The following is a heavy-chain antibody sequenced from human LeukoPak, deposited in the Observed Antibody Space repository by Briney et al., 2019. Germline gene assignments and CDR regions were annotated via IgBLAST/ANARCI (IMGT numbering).Heavy chain of an antibody. CDR3: ARGVEYSYGYLLVVGDY. CDR2: IYYSGST. Sequence: SETLSLTCTVSGGSISSSSYYWGWIRQPPGKGLEWIGSIYYSGSTYYNPSLKSRVTISVDTSKNQFSLKLSSVTAADTAVYYCARGVEYSYGYLLVVGDYWGQGTLVTVSS. V-gene: IGHV4-39*07. J-gene: IGHJ4*02. D-gene: IGHD5-18*01. CDR1: GGSISSSSYY.